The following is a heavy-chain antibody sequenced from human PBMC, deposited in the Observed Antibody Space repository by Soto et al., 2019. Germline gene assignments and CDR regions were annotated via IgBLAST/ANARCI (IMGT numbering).Heavy chain of an antibody. CDR1: GFTVSSNY. D-gene: IGHD3-3*01. CDR3: ARDSKYYDFWSGSSFDY. V-gene: IGHV3-66*01. CDR2: IYSGGST. Sequence: AGGSLRLSCAASGFTVSSNYMSWVRQAPGKGLEWVSVIYSGGSTYYADSVKGRFTISRDNSKNTLYLQMNSLRAEDTAVYYCARDSKYYDFWSGSSFDYWGQGTLVTVSS. J-gene: IGHJ4*02.